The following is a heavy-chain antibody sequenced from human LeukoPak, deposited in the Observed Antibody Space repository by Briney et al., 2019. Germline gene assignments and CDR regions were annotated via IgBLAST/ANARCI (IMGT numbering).Heavy chain of an antibody. CDR1: GGSISSYY. CDR2: IYYSGST. V-gene: IGHV4-59*08. D-gene: IGHD5-12*01. Sequence: SETLCLTCTVSGGSISSYYWSWIRQPPGKGLEWIGYIYYSGSTNYNPSLKSRVTISVDTSKNQFSLKLSSVTAADTAVYYCASGIRDGYNYGYFDLWGRGTLVTVSS. J-gene: IGHJ2*01. CDR3: ASGIRDGYNYGYFDL.